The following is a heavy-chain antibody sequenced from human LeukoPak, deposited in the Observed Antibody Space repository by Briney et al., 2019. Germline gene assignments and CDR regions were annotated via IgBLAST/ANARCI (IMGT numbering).Heavy chain of an antibody. CDR2: INTGNGNT. CDR3: ARVPLSDSSGHYYPH. CDR1: GYTFANYG. V-gene: IGHV1-3*04. D-gene: IGHD3-22*01. Sequence: VASVKVAFKTSGYTFANYGMHWVRQAPRQSLEWMGWINTGNGNTKSSQKFQDRVALTRDTSASTAYMELNSLSSEDTAVYYCARVPLSDSSGHYYPHWGQGTLVTVSS. J-gene: IGHJ1*01.